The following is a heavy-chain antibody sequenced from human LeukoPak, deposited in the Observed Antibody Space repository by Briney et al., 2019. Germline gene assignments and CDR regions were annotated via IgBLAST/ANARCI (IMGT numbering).Heavy chain of an antibody. Sequence: GGSLRLSCAASGFTFSSYGMHWVRQAPGKGLEWVAVISYDGSNKYYADSVKGRFTISRDNSKNTLYLQMNSLRSDDTAVYYCARDQSAAIAAAGTDTFDYWGQGTLVTVSS. CDR1: GFTFSSYG. J-gene: IGHJ4*02. CDR2: ISYDGSNK. CDR3: ARDQSAAIAAAGTDTFDY. D-gene: IGHD6-13*01. V-gene: IGHV3-30*03.